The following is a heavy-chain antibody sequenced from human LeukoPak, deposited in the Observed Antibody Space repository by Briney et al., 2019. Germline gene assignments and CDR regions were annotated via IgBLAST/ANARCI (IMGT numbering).Heavy chain of an antibody. V-gene: IGHV3-30*04. CDR3: ARDLGSGWYVLDV. Sequence: PGGSLRLSCAASGFTFSSYAMHWVRQAPGKGLEWVAVISYDGSNKYYADSVKGRFTISRDNSKNTLYLQMNSLRAEDTAVYYCARDLGSGWYVLDVWGKGTTVTVSS. CDR2: ISYDGSNK. CDR1: GFTFSSYA. D-gene: IGHD6-19*01. J-gene: IGHJ6*04.